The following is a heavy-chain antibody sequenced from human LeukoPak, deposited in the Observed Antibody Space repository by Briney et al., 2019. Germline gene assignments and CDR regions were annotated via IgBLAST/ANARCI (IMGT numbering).Heavy chain of an antibody. CDR3: SNWFDP. Sequence: GGSLRPSCAASGFTFRSNPMSWVGQAPGKGLEWVSAISGSGGSTYYADSVKGRFTISRDNSKNTLYLQMNSLRAEDTAVYYCSNWFDPWGQGTLVTVSS. CDR2: ISGSGGST. CDR1: GFTFRSNP. J-gene: IGHJ5*02. V-gene: IGHV3-23*01.